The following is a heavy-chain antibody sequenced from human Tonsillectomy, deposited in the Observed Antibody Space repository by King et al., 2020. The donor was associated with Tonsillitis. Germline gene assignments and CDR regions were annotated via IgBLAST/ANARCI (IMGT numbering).Heavy chain of an antibody. CDR3: ARRGPRFTLISSYDY. V-gene: IGHV4-39*07. D-gene: IGHD3-16*01. CDR1: GDSVSSRNYY. CDR2: IYYSGNT. Sequence: QLQESGPGLVKPSETLSLTCTVSGDSVSSRNYYWGWIRQPPGKGLEWVASIYYSGNTYYNPALKSRVTMSVDTSKNQFSLNMSSVTAADTAIYSCARRGPRFTLISSYDYWGQGTLITVSS. J-gene: IGHJ4*02.